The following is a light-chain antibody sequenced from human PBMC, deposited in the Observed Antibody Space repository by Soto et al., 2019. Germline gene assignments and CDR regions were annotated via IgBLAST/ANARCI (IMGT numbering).Light chain of an antibody. J-gene: IGKJ2*01. CDR2: GVS. CDR1: QSVGSAY. Sequence: DTVLTQSPGTLSLSPGERATLSCRASQSVGSAYLAWYQQKPGQAPRLLIYGVSSRATGTPDRFSGSGSGTDFTLTISRLEPEDFAVYYCQQYGTSPGSTFGQGTKLEIK. V-gene: IGKV3-20*01. CDR3: QQYGTSPGST.